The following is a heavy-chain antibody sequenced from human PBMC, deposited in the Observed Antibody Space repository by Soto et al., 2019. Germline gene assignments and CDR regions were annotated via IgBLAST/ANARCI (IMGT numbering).Heavy chain of an antibody. CDR2: IYYSGST. CDR1: GGSISTYY. V-gene: IGHV4-59*01. J-gene: IGHJ4*02. Sequence: QVQLQESGPGLVNPSDTPSPTCTVSGGSISTYYWSWIRQPPGKGLEWIGYIYYSGSTNYNPSLKSRVTISVDTSKHQFSLKLSSVSGADTAVYYCARDGSRYDFWSGPYYFDYWGQGTLVTVSS. CDR3: ARDGSRYDFWSGPYYFDY. D-gene: IGHD3-3*01.